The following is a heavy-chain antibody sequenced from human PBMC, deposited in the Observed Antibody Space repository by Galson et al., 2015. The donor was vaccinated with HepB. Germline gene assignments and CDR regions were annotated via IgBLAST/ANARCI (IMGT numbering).Heavy chain of an antibody. D-gene: IGHD6-13*01. CDR1: GFTFSSYG. J-gene: IGHJ6*02. V-gene: IGHV3-30*03. CDR3: ARGIAAAPYYGMDV. CDR2: ISYDGSNN. Sequence: SLRLSCAASGFTFSSYGMHWVRQAPGKGLEWVAVISYDGSNNHYADSVKGRFTTSRDNSKNTLYLQMNSLRAEDTAVYYCARGIAAAPYYGMDVWGQGTTVTVSS.